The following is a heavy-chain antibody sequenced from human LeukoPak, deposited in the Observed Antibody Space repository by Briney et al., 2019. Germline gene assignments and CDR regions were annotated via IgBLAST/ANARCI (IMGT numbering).Heavy chain of an antibody. Sequence: GGSLRLSCAGSGFSFRHYWMSWVRQAPGKGLEWVANIKQDGSEKYYVNSVKGRFTISRDNAKNSLYLQMNSLRAEDTAVYYCAELGITMIGGVWGKGTTVTISS. CDR2: IKQDGSEK. CDR3: AELGITMIGGV. D-gene: IGHD3-10*02. CDR1: GFSFRHYW. J-gene: IGHJ6*04. V-gene: IGHV3-7*01.